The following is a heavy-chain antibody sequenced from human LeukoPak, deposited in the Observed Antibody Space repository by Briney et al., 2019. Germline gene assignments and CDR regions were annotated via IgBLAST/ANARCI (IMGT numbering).Heavy chain of an antibody. CDR3: ARGGTYYYDSSGYTNWFDP. V-gene: IGHV1-69*05. J-gene: IGHJ5*02. D-gene: IGHD3-22*01. Sequence: SVKVSCKASGGTFSSYAISWVGQAPGQGLEWMGGIIPIFGTANYAQKFQGRVTITTDESTSTAYMELSSLRSEDTAVYYCARGGTYYYDSSGYTNWFDPWGQGTLVTVSS. CDR1: GGTFSSYA. CDR2: IIPIFGTA.